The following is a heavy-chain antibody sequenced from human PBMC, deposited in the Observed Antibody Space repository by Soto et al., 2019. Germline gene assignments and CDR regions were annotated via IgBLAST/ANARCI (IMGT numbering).Heavy chain of an antibody. J-gene: IGHJ3*02. CDR3: ARPFYYDSSGYYYFNAFDI. D-gene: IGHD3-22*01. CDR1: GFTFSSYA. Sequence: QVQLVESGGGVVQPGRSLRLSCAASGFTFSSYAMHWVRQAPGKGLEWVAVISYDGSNKYYADSVKGRFTISRDNSKNTLYLQMNSLRAEDTAVYYCARPFYYDSSGYYYFNAFDIWGQGTMVTVSS. CDR2: ISYDGSNK. V-gene: IGHV3-30-3*01.